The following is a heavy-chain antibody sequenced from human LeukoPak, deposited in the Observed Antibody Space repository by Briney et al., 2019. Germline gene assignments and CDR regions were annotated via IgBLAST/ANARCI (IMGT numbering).Heavy chain of an antibody. CDR1: GFTFSSYA. CDR3: ARDLYYDSSGYYYKRWYYGMDV. D-gene: IGHD3-22*01. J-gene: IGHJ6*02. CDR2: ISGSGGST. Sequence: GGSLRLSCAASGFTFSSYAMSWVRQAPGKGLEWVSAISGSGGSTYYADSVKGRFTISRDNSKNTLYLQMNSLRAEDTAVYYCARDLYYDSSGYYYKRWYYGMDVWGQGTTVTVSS. V-gene: IGHV3-23*01.